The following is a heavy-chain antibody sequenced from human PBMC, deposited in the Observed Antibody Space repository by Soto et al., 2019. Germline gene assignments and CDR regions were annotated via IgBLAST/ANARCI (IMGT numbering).Heavy chain of an antibody. CDR3: AREFIRMVDY. J-gene: IGHJ4*02. CDR1: GGSFRDYY. Sequence: QVQLQQWGAGLLKPSETLSLTCAVYGGSFRDYYWSWIRQPPGKGPEWIGEINHRGSTNYNPSLKRRVTLSVDRSKNQFSLKVTSVTAADTAVYYCAREFIRMVDYWGPGTLVTVSS. D-gene: IGHD3-10*01. CDR2: INHRGST. V-gene: IGHV4-34*01.